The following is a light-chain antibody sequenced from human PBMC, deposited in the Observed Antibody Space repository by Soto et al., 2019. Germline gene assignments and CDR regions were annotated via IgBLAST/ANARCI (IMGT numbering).Light chain of an antibody. V-gene: IGLV2-11*01. CDR2: DVS. J-gene: IGLJ2*01. Sequence: QSALTQPRSVSGSPXXSXTISCTGTSNDVGGYNFVSWYQQHPGKVPKLFIYDVSRRPSGVPDRFSGSKSGNTASLTISGLQAEDEADYYCSSYAGSYTLVFGGGTKLTVL. CDR1: SNDVGGYNF. CDR3: SSYAGSYTLV.